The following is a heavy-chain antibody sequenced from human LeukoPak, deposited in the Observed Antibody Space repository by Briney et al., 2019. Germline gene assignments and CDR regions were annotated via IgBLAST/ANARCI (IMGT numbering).Heavy chain of an antibody. J-gene: IGHJ4*02. CDR2: ISGSGGST. CDR3: ARRGYYYDSSGFFYFDY. V-gene: IGHV3-23*01. D-gene: IGHD3-22*01. Sequence: GGSLRLSCAASGFTFSSYAMSWVRQAPGKGLEWVSAISGSGGSTYYAASVKGRFTISRDNSKNTLYLQMNSLRAEDTAVYYCARRGYYYDSSGFFYFDYWGQGTLVTVSS. CDR1: GFTFSSYA.